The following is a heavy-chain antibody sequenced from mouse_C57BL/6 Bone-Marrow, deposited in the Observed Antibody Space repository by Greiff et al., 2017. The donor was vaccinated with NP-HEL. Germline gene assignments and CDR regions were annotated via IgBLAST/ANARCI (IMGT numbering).Heavy chain of an antibody. J-gene: IGHJ2*01. CDR3: ARHRDRSNYFYYFDY. V-gene: IGHV5-6*01. Sequence: DVHLVESGGDLVKPGGSLKLSCAASGFTFSSYGMSWVRQTPDKRLEWVATISSGGSYTYYPDSVKGRFTISRDNATNTLYLQMSSLKSEDTAMYYCARHRDRSNYFYYFDYWGQGTTLTVSS. D-gene: IGHD2-1*01. CDR1: GFTFSSYG. CDR2: ISSGGSYT.